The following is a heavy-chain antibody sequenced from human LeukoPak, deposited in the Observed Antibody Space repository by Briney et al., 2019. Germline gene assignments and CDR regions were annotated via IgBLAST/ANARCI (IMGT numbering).Heavy chain of an antibody. CDR1: GGSFSGYY. V-gene: IGHV4-34*01. CDR3: ARTHCSGGSCHYYFDY. D-gene: IGHD2-15*01. Sequence: SETLSLTCAVYGGSFSGYYWSWIRQPPGKGLEWIGEINHSGSTNYNPSLKSRVTISVDTSKNQFSLKLSSVTAADTAVYYCARTHCSGGSCHYYFDYWGQGTLVTVSS. CDR2: INHSGST. J-gene: IGHJ4*02.